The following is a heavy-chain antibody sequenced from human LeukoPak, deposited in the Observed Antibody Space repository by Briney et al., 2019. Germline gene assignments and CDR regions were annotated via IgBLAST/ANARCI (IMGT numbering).Heavy chain of an antibody. Sequence: GGSLRLSCAASEFTFSRYSMNWVRQAPGKGLEWVSSISGSGSYIYYADSVKGRFTLSRDNAKSSLSLQMNSLRAEDTAVYYCARGSTCFDYWGQGALVTVSS. CDR3: ARGSTCFDY. V-gene: IGHV3-21*01. J-gene: IGHJ4*02. CDR1: EFTFSRYS. CDR2: ISGSGSYI.